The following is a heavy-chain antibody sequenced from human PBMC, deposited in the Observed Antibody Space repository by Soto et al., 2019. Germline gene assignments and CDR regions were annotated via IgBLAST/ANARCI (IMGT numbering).Heavy chain of an antibody. CDR2: IYPGDSDT. Sequence: GESLKISCKGSGYSFTSYWIGWVRQMPGKGLEWMGIIYPGDSDTRYSPSFQGQVTISADKSISTAYLQWSSLKASDTAMYYCARLARDYGIAGGGAFDIWGQGTMVTVSS. CDR3: ARLARDYGIAGGGAFDI. CDR1: GYSFTSYW. J-gene: IGHJ3*02. V-gene: IGHV5-51*01. D-gene: IGHD4-17*01.